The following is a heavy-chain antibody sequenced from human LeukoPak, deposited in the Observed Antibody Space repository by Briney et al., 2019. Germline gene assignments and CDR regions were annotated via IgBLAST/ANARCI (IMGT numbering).Heavy chain of an antibody. CDR3: AREDYDILTGYNWFDP. D-gene: IGHD3-9*01. Sequence: SVKVSCKASGGTFSSYAISWVRQAPGQGLEWMGGIIPTFGTANYAQKFQGRVTITADESTSTAYMELSSLRSEDTAVYYCAREDYDILTGYNWFDPWGQGTLVTVSS. J-gene: IGHJ5*02. CDR1: GGTFSSYA. CDR2: IIPTFGTA. V-gene: IGHV1-69*13.